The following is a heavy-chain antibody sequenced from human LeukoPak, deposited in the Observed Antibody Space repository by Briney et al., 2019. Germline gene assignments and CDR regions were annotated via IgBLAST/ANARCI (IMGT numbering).Heavy chain of an antibody. J-gene: IGHJ4*02. V-gene: IGHV4-4*07. D-gene: IGHD3-3*01. CDR2: IYTTGTT. CDR3: ARRAQYYDFWSGLGHYFDY. CDR1: GGSISSYY. Sequence: SETLSLTCTVSGGSISSYYWTWIRRPAGKGLEWIGRIYTTGTTYYNPSLKSRVTISVDTSKNQFSLKLSSVTAADTAVYYCARRAQYYDFWSGLGHYFDYWGQGTLVTVSS.